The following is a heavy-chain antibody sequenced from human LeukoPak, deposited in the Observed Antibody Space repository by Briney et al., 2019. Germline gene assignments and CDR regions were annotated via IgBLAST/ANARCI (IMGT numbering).Heavy chain of an antibody. Sequence: SETLSLTCTVSGGSISSYYWSWIRQPPGKVLEWIGYIYYSGSTNYNPSLKSRVTISVDTSKNQFSLKLSSVTAADTAVYYCARGVGRGYYFDYWGQGTLVTVSS. CDR3: ARGVGRGYYFDY. CDR1: GGSISSYY. D-gene: IGHD1-26*01. J-gene: IGHJ4*02. CDR2: IYYSGST. V-gene: IGHV4-59*01.